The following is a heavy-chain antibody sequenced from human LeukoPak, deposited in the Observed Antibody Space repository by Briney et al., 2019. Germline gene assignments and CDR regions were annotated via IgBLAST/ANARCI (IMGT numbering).Heavy chain of an antibody. J-gene: IGHJ4*02. CDR2: LSGSGDST. CDR3: AKEVWSAMYSFDF. CDR1: GFTFRSYD. Sequence: PGGSLRLSCAASGFTFRSYDMSWVRQAPGKGLEWVSTLSGSGDSTYYADSVKGRFTISRDNSKNTLFLQMNSMRAEDTAVYYCAKEVWSAMYSFDFWGQGTLVTVSS. D-gene: IGHD2-2*01. V-gene: IGHV3-23*01.